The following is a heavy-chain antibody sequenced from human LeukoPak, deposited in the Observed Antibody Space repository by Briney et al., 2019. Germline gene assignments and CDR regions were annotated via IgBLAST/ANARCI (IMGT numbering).Heavy chain of an antibody. Sequence: SAKVSCKASGGTFSSYAISWVRQAPGQGLEWMGGIIPIFGTANYAQKFQGRVTITADESTSTAYMELSSLRSEDTAVYYCASGALSELGELSSTPFDYWGQGTLVTVSS. D-gene: IGHD3-16*02. CDR2: IIPIFGTA. CDR3: ASGALSELGELSSTPFDY. CDR1: GGTFSSYA. V-gene: IGHV1-69*01. J-gene: IGHJ4*02.